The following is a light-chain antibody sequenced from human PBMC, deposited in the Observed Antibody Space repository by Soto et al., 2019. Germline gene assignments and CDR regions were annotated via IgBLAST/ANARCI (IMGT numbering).Light chain of an antibody. Sequence: QSVLTQPPSVSGAPGQRITISCTGNNSNIGAESGVQWYQQFPGIAPKLLIYRNNQRPSGVPDRFSGSKSGTSASLAISGLRSEDEADYYCAAWDDSLSGYVFGTGTKVTVL. CDR3: AAWDDSLSGYV. CDR2: RNN. V-gene: IGLV1-47*01. CDR1: NSNIGAES. J-gene: IGLJ1*01.